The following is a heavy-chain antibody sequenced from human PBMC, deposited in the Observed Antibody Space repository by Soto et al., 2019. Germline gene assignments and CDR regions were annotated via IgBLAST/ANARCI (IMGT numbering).Heavy chain of an antibody. CDR2: ISSNGGST. J-gene: IGHJ4*02. Sequence: EVQLVESGGGLVQPGGSLRLSCSASGFTFSSYAMHWVRQAPGKGLEYVSAISSNGGSTYYADSVKGRFTISRDNSKNTLYLQMSSLRAEDTAVYYCVKDHSTIFGVVISYFDYWGQGTLVTVSS. CDR1: GFTFSSYA. V-gene: IGHV3-64D*06. D-gene: IGHD3-3*01. CDR3: VKDHSTIFGVVISYFDY.